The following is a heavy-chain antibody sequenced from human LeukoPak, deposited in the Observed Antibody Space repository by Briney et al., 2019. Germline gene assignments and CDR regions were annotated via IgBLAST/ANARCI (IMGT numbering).Heavy chain of an antibody. Sequence: PSETLSLTCTVSGGSITSYYWTWIRQPAGKGLEWIGRIYITGTTNYNPSLKSRVTMSVDTSKNQFSLKVRSVTAADTAVYYCARSRPYYYDTSESCGAFDIWGQGQWSPSLQ. J-gene: IGHJ3*02. CDR2: IYITGTT. CDR1: GGSITSYY. D-gene: IGHD3-22*01. CDR3: ARSRPYYYDTSESCGAFDI. V-gene: IGHV4-4*07.